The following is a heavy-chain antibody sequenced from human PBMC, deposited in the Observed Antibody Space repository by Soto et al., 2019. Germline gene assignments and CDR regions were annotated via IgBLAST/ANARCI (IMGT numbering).Heavy chain of an antibody. CDR1: GFTFSSYA. D-gene: IGHD3-22*01. CDR2: ISGSGGST. Sequence: GGSLRLSCAASGFTFSSYAMSWVRQAPGKGLEWVSAISGSGGSTYYANSVKGRFTISRDNSKNMLYLQMNSLRAEDTAVYYCARVVDYYDPYYYYGMDVWGQGTTVTVSS. J-gene: IGHJ6*02. V-gene: IGHV3-23*01. CDR3: ARVVDYYDPYYYYGMDV.